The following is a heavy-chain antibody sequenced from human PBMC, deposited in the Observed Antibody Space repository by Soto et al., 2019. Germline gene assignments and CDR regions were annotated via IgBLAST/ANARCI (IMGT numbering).Heavy chain of an antibody. J-gene: IGHJ6*02. CDR1: GGSISSGDYY. Sequence: TSETLSLTCTVSGGSISSGDYYWSWIRQPPGKGLERIGYIYYSGSTYYNPSLKSRVTISVDTSKNQFSLKLSSVTAADTAVYYCARGPDYGDYYDRYYYYGMDVWGQGTTVTVSS. V-gene: IGHV4-30-4*01. CDR3: ARGPDYGDYYDRYYYYGMDV. D-gene: IGHD4-17*01. CDR2: IYYSGST.